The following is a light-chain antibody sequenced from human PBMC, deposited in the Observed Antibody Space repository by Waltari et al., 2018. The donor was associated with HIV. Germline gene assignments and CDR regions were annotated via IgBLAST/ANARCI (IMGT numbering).Light chain of an antibody. CDR1: QSVSSSY. CDR2: GAS. CDR3: QQYGSSPS. J-gene: IGKJ2*03. V-gene: IGKV3-20*01. Sequence: EIVLTQSPGTLSLSPGERATLSCRASQSVSSSYVAWYQQKPGQAPRLLIYGASSRATGIPDRFSGSGSGTDFTLTSSRLEPEDFAVYYCQQYGSSPSFGQGTKLEIK.